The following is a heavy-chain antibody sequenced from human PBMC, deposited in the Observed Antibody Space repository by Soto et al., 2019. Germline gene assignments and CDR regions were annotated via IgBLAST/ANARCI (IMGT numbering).Heavy chain of an antibody. CDR1: GGYISSSY. V-gene: IGHV4-59*08. CDR2: IYDSGST. D-gene: IGHD3-9*01. J-gene: IGHJ6*02. Sequence: PSETLSLTCTVSGGYISSSYWSWIRQPPGKGLEWIGYIYDSGSTYYNSSLKSRVTMSVDTSKNQFSLKLSSVTAADTAVYYCASSRLYYDILTGYWHRSYGMDVWGQGTTVTVSS. CDR3: ASSRLYYDILTGYWHRSYGMDV.